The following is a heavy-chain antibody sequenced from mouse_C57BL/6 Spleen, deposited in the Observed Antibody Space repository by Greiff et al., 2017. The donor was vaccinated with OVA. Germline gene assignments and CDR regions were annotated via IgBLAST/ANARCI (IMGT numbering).Heavy chain of an antibody. CDR2: IDPSDSYT. J-gene: IGHJ4*01. CDR1: GYTFTSYW. D-gene: IGHD6-1*01. V-gene: IGHV1-69*01. CDR3: SKRGSSGTMDY. Sequence: QVQLQQPGAELVMPGASVKLSCKASGYTFTSYWMHWVKQRPGQGLEWIGEIDPSDSYTNYNQKFKGKSTLTVDKSSSTAYMQLSSLTSVDSAVYDFSKRGSSGTMDYWGQGTSVTVSS.